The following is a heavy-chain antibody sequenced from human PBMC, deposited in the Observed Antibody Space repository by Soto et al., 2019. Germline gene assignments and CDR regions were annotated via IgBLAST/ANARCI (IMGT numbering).Heavy chain of an antibody. CDR1: GGSISTSRSY. D-gene: IGHD2-15*01. V-gene: IGHV4-39*01. Sequence: PSETLSLTCSVSGGSISTSRSYWAWIRQPPGKGLEWLANIFYSGSTFYNPSLASRVSVSVDTSKNEFSLKLRSVTAADTAVYYCARHVSIVVVFIDYWGQGTLVTVSS. CDR2: IFYSGST. CDR3: ARHVSIVVVFIDY. J-gene: IGHJ4*02.